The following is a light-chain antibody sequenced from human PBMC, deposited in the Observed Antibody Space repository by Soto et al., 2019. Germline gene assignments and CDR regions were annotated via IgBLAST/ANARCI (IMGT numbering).Light chain of an antibody. Sequence: DIQMTQSPSTLSASVGDRVTITCRASQSINNWLAWYQQKPGKAPKLFIYKASTLESGVPSRFSGIGSGTEFTLSSSSLQPDDFATYFCQQYESFPRTFGQGTKVEIK. CDR2: KAS. J-gene: IGKJ1*01. V-gene: IGKV1-5*03. CDR3: QQYESFPRT. CDR1: QSINNW.